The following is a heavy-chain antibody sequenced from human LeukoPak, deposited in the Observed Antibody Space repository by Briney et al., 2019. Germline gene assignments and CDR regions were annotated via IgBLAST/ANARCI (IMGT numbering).Heavy chain of an antibody. CDR2: IYYSGST. V-gene: IGHV4-34*01. CDR1: GGSFSGYY. D-gene: IGHD4-11*01. CDR3: ARDLMTTVTYYYYYYMDV. Sequence: SETLSLTCAVYGGSFSGYYWSWIRQPPGKGLEWIGSIYYSGSTYYNPSLKSRVTISVDTSKNQFSLKLSSVTAADTAVYYCARDLMTTVTYYYYYYMDVWGKGTTVTVSS. J-gene: IGHJ6*03.